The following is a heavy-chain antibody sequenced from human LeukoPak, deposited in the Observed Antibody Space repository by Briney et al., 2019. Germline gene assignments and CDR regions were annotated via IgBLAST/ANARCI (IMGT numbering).Heavy chain of an antibody. CDR3: ARRIQLWSRPFDY. Sequence: PGGSRRLSCAASGFTFSSYAMSWVRQAPGKGMEWVSAISGSGGSTYYADSVKGRFTISRDNSKNTLYLQMNSLRAEDTAVYYCARRIQLWSRPFDYWGQGTLVTVSS. CDR1: GFTFSSYA. V-gene: IGHV3-23*01. CDR2: ISGSGGST. J-gene: IGHJ4*02. D-gene: IGHD5-18*01.